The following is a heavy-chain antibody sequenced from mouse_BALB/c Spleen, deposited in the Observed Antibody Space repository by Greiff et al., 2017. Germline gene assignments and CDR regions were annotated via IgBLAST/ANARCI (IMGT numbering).Heavy chain of an antibody. CDR1: GFTFSSYG. V-gene: IGHV5-6-3*01. Sequence: EVMLVESGGGLVQPGGSLKLSCAASGFTFSSYGMSWVRQTPDKRLELVATINSNGGSTYYPDSVKGRFTISRDNAKNTLYLQMSSLKSEDTAMYYCARDYRYDEAWFAYWGQGTLVTVSA. J-gene: IGHJ3*01. CDR3: ARDYRYDEAWFAY. D-gene: IGHD2-14*01. CDR2: INSNGGST.